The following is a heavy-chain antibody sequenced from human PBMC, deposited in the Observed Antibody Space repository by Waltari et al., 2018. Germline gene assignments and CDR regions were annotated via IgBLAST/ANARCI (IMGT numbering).Heavy chain of an antibody. CDR1: GAYFGRSSHY. CDR2: IYYSGST. V-gene: IGHV4-39*07. J-gene: IGHJ4*02. CDR3: ARTAYDHLTGYPTLDH. D-gene: IGHD3-9*01. Sequence: QVQLQESGPGLVKPSETLSLTCSVSGAYFGRSSHYLGGIRQPPGKVLDLIGSIYYSGSTYYNPSLQCRVNMSVDTANYQFSLKVTSVTAADTAIYYCARTAYDHLTGYPTLDHWGQGILVTVSS.